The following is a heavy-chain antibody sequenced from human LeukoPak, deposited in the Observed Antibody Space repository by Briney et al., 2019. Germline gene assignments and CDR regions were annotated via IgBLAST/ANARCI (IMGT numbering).Heavy chain of an antibody. D-gene: IGHD6-6*01. J-gene: IGHJ3*02. Sequence: QSGGSLRLSCAAPGFTVSSNYMSWVRQAPGKGLEWVSVIYSGGSTYYADSVKGRFTISRDNSKNTLYLQVNSLRAEDTAVYYCARDVNSSSIWGQGTMVTVSS. CDR3: ARDVNSSSI. CDR2: IYSGGST. V-gene: IGHV3-53*01. CDR1: GFTVSSNY.